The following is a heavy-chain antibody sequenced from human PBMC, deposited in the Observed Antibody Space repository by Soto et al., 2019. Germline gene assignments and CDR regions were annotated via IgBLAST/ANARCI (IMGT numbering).Heavy chain of an antibody. D-gene: IGHD3-10*01. Sequence: EASVKVSCKASGGTFSSYAISWVRQAPGQGLEWMGGIIPIFGTANYAQKFQGRVTITADESTSTAYMELSSLRSEDTAVYYCASRLVRGVISTGYYYGMDVWGQGTTVTVSS. CDR2: IIPIFGTA. CDR1: GGTFSSYA. V-gene: IGHV1-69*13. J-gene: IGHJ6*02. CDR3: ASRLVRGVISTGYYYGMDV.